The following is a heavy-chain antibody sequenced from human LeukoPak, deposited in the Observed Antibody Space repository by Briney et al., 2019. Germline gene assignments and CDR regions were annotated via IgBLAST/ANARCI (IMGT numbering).Heavy chain of an antibody. J-gene: IGHJ4*02. CDR3: ARGLFSSSWKIVLWGRAFDY. V-gene: IGHV1-2*02. CDR1: GYTFTGYY. CDR2: INPNSGGT. D-gene: IGHD6-13*01. Sequence: ASVKVSCKASGYTFTGYYMHWVRQAPGQGLEWMGWINPNSGGTNYAQKFQGRVTMTRDTSISTVYMELSSLRSEDTAVYYCARGLFSSSWKIVLWGRAFDYWGQGTLVTVSS.